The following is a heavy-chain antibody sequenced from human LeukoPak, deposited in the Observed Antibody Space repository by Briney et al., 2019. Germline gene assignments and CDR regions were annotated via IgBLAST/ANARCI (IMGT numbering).Heavy chain of an antibody. CDR1: GFTFSSYW. V-gene: IGHV3-7*01. CDR2: IKQDGSEK. CDR3: ARALLLRFLEWSSNYMDV. J-gene: IGHJ6*03. D-gene: IGHD3-3*01. Sequence: GGSLRLSCAASGFTFSSYWMSWVRQAPGKGLEWVANIKQDGSEKYYVDSVKGRFTISRDNAKNSLYLQMNSLRAEDTAVYYCARALLLRFLEWSSNYMDVWGKGTTVTVSS.